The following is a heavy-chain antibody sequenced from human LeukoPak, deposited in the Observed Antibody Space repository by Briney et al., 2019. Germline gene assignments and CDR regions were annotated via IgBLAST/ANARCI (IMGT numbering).Heavy chain of an antibody. Sequence: GASVKVSCKASGYTFTGYYMHWVRQAPGQGLEWMGWINPNSGGTNYAQKFQGRVTMTRDTSISTAYMELSRLRSDDTAVYYCARERRDMVRGVTPPPCDYWGQGTLVTVSS. CDR2: INPNSGGT. CDR1: GYTFTGYY. V-gene: IGHV1-2*02. CDR3: ARERRDMVRGVTPPPCDY. D-gene: IGHD3-10*01. J-gene: IGHJ4*02.